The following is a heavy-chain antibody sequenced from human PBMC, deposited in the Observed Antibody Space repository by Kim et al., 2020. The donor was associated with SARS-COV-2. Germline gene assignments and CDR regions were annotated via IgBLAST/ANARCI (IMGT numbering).Heavy chain of an antibody. CDR2: I. Sequence: IEYEDSVRGRLTISRDKAKNSLYLQLDSLEADDTAVYYCTRTTRIPDPWGQGTRVTVSS. J-gene: IGHJ5*02. V-gene: IGHV3-11*04. CDR3: TRTTRIPDP.